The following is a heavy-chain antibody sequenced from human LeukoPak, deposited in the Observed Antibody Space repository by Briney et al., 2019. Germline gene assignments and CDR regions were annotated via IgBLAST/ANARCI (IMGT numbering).Heavy chain of an antibody. CDR1: GYTFNTYG. CDR2: IIISTGNT. D-gene: IGHD2-2*01. Sequence: ASVKVSCKASGYTFNTYGISWVRQAPGQGLEWMGWIIISTGNTKYAQKLQGRVTTTTDTSTSTAYLELRNLRSDDTGVYYCARFPLGYCSSTSCLDWGQGTLVTVSS. CDR3: ARFPLGYCSSTSCLD. V-gene: IGHV1-18*01. J-gene: IGHJ4*02.